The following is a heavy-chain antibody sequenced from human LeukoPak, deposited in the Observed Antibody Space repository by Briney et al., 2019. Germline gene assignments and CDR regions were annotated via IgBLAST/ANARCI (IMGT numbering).Heavy chain of an antibody. D-gene: IGHD4-17*01. CDR3: VRTLYGDYYDA. Sequence: PSETLSLTCTVSGGSISRYWSWIRQPPGKGLEWIGYVYHGGSTNYSPSLKSRVTISIDTSKNQFSLKLNSVTAADTAVYYCVRTLYGDYYDAWGQGTLVTVSP. CDR2: VYHGGST. V-gene: IGHV4-59*08. CDR1: GGSISRY. J-gene: IGHJ4*02.